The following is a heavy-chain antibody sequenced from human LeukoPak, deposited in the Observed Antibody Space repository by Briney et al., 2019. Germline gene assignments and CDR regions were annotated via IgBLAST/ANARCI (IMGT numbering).Heavy chain of an antibody. D-gene: IGHD3-10*01. CDR1: GFTFSSYN. Sequence: GGSLRLSCAASGFTFSSYNMNWVRQAPGKGLEWVSSITSSSSHIYYADSVKGRFTISRDNAKNSLFLQMNSLRAEDTAVYYCARNMVRGLNNWFDPWGQGTLVTVSS. V-gene: IGHV3-21*01. J-gene: IGHJ5*02. CDR3: ARNMVRGLNNWFDP. CDR2: ITSSSSHI.